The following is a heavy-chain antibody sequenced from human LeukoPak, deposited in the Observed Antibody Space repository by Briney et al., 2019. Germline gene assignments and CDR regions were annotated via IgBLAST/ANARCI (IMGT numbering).Heavy chain of an antibody. D-gene: IGHD3-16*02. J-gene: IGHJ3*02. V-gene: IGHV3-30*18. Sequence: PGGSLRLSCAASGFTFSSYGMHWVRQAPGKGLEWVAVISYDGSNKYYADSVKGRFTISRDNSKNTLYLQMNSLRAEDTAVYYCAKDSARYYDYVWGSYHGAFDIWGQGTMVTVSS. CDR1: GFTFSSYG. CDR2: ISYDGSNK. CDR3: AKDSARYYDYVWGSYHGAFDI.